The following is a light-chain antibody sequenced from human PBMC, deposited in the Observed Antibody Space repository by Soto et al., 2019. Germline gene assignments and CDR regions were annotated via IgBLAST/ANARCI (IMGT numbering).Light chain of an antibody. CDR3: QVWDSISDLVV. J-gene: IGLJ2*01. V-gene: IGLV3-21*02. CDR1: NIGSKR. CDR2: DDS. Sequence: SYELTQPPSVSVAPGQTARITCGGNNIGSKRVQWYQQKPGLAPVLVLYDDSDRPSGIPERFSGSNSGNAATLNISRVEAGAEADYYCQVWDSISDLVVFGGGTKLTVL.